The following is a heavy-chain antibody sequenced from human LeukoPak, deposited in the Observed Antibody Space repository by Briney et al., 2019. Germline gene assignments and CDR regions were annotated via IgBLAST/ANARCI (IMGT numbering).Heavy chain of an antibody. Sequence: PSETLSLTCTVSGGSISSYYWSWIRQPPGKGLEWIGEINHSGSANYNPSLKSRVTISLDTSKNQFSLKLSSVTAADTAVYYCARGQGTVTTHWGQGTLVTVSS. D-gene: IGHD4-17*01. V-gene: IGHV4-34*01. CDR1: GGSISSYY. J-gene: IGHJ4*02. CDR3: ARGQGTVTTH. CDR2: INHSGSA.